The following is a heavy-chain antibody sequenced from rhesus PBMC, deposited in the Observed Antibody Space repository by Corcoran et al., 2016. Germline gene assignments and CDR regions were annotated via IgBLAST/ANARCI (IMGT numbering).Heavy chain of an antibody. D-gene: IGHD2-21*01. J-gene: IGHJ4*01. CDR1: GGSISSSY. CDR2: INRRGCT. CDR3: ARGYCTGSGCYTTYYFDC. Sequence: QVQLQVSGPGLVKPSETLSLTYAVFGGSISSSYWSWIRQAPGEGLGWIGRINRRGCTYYNPSRKGRVTLSVDTSKNQFSRKLSSVTAADTAVYYCARGYCTGSGCYTTYYFDCWGQGVLVTVSS. V-gene: IGHV4S11*01.